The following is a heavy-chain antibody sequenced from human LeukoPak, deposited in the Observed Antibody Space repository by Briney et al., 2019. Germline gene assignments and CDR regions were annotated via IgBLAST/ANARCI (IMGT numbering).Heavy chain of an antibody. CDR3: AGRLRSSTSSDRAFDI. CDR2: IYYSGST. J-gene: IGHJ3*02. Sequence: SETLSLTCTVSGGSISSSSYYWGWIRQPPGKGLEWFGSIYYSGSTYYNPSLKSRVTISVNTSKNQFSLKLSSVTAADTAVYYCAGRLRSSTSSDRAFDIWGQGTMVTVSS. CDR1: GGSISSSSYY. D-gene: IGHD2-2*01. V-gene: IGHV4-39*01.